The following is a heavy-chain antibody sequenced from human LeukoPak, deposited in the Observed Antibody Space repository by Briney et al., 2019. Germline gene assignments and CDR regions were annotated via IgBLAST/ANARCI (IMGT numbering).Heavy chain of an antibody. V-gene: IGHV3-23*01. CDR1: GFTFSSYS. D-gene: IGHD1-7*01. CDR2: ISGSGGST. J-gene: IGHJ4*02. Sequence: GGSLRLSCAASGFTFSSYSMNWVRQAPGKGLEWVSAISGSGGSTYYADSVKGRFTISRDNSKNTLYLQMNSLRAEDTAVYYCAKDRDWNYVPFYDYWGQGTLVTVSS. CDR3: AKDRDWNYVPFYDY.